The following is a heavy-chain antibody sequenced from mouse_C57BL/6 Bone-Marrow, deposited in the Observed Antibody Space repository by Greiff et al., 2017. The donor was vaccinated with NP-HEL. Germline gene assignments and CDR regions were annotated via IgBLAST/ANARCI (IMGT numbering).Heavy chain of an antibody. CDR1: GFNIKGYY. V-gene: IGHV14-1*01. CDR2: IDPEDGDT. J-gene: IGHJ2*01. D-gene: IGHD1-1*01. Sequence: EVQLQQSGAELVRPGASVKLSCTASGFNIKGYYMHWVKQRPEQGLEWIGRIDPEDGDTEYTAKFKGKATMTADTSSNTAYLQLSSLTSDDTAVYYCIIIATDDWGQGTTLTVSS. CDR3: IIIATDD.